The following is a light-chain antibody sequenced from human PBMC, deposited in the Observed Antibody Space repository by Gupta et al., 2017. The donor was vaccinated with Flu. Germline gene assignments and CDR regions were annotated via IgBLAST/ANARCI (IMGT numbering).Light chain of an antibody. CDR1: QSLLYTPNNKHY. J-gene: IGKJ4*01. CDR2: CAS. Sequence: DIVMTQSPDSLAVALGERATINCKSSQSLLYTPNNKHYLAWYQQKPGQPPKLLIYCASTRESGVPDRFSGSESGTDFTLTITSLHAEDVAVYYCQQYYTTPITFGGGTKVEIK. V-gene: IGKV4-1*01. CDR3: QQYYTTPIT.